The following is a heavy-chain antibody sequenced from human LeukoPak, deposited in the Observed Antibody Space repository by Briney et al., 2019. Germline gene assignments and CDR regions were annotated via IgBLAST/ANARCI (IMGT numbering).Heavy chain of an antibody. V-gene: IGHV3-23*01. CDR1: GFTFSRHW. Sequence: GGSLRLSCAASGFTFSRHWMSWVRQAPGKGLEWVSGISPSGDITYYADSVKGRFTISRDNSKNTLYLEVISLTAEDTAVYYCAKDDAWLRFGEWSQGTLVTVSS. J-gene: IGHJ4*02. CDR3: AKDDAWLRFGE. D-gene: IGHD3-10*01. CDR2: ISPSGDIT.